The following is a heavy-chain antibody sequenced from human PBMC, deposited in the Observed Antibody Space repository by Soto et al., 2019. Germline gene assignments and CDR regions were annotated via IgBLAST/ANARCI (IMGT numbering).Heavy chain of an antibody. Sequence: QVQLVQSGAEVKKPGSSVKVSCKASGGTFSSYAISWVRQAPGQGPEWMGGIIPIFGTANYAQKFQGRVTITADESTSTAYMELSSLRSEDTAVYYCAGVGGSGRGDAFDIWGQGTMVTVSS. CDR1: GGTFSSYA. V-gene: IGHV1-69*12. CDR2: IIPIFGTA. D-gene: IGHD3-10*01. J-gene: IGHJ3*02. CDR3: AGVGGSGRGDAFDI.